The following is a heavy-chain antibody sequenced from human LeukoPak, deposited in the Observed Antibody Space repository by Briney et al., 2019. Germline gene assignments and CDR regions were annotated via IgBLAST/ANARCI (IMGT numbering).Heavy chain of an antibody. Sequence: KPSETLSLTCAVYGGSFSGYYWSWIRQPPGKELEWIGEINHSGSTNYNPSLKSRVTISVDTSKNQFSLKLSSVTAADTAVYYCASPPYGDYGNYWGQGTLVTVSS. CDR2: INHSGST. V-gene: IGHV4-34*01. CDR3: ASPPYGDYGNY. J-gene: IGHJ4*02. CDR1: GGSFSGYY. D-gene: IGHD4-17*01.